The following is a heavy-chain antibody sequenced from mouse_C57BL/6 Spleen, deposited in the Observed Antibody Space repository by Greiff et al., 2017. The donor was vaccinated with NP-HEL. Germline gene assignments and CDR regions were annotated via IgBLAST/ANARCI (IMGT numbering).Heavy chain of an antibody. CDR1: GYTFTSYW. CDR2: IDPSDSYT. D-gene: IGHD2-3*01. CDR3: ARGDGFPAWFAY. V-gene: IGHV1-69*01. J-gene: IGHJ3*01. Sequence: QVQLKQSGAELVMPGASVKLSCKASGYTFTSYWMHWVKQRPGQGLEWIGEIDPSDSYTNYNQKFKGKSTLTVDKSSSTAYMQLSSLTSEDSAVYYCARGDGFPAWFAYWGQGTLVTVSA.